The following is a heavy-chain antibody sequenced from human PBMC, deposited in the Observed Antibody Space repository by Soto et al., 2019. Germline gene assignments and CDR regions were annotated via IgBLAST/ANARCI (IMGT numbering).Heavy chain of an antibody. Sequence: SGPTLVNPTHTLTLTCTFSGFSLITVGVRVSWIRQPPGQALEWLSRIDGNNEKYYTTSLKTRLTISKDNSKKQVVLTMTNMDPVDRGTYYCARTMTVDGTFDYWGQGALVTVSS. D-gene: IGHD3-22*01. CDR1: GFSLITVGVR. CDR3: ARTMTVDGTFDY. CDR2: IDGNNEK. V-gene: IGHV2-70*04. J-gene: IGHJ4*02.